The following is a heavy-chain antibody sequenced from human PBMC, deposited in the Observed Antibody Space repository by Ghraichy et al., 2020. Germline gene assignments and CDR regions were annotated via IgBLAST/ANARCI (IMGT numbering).Heavy chain of an antibody. CDR2: ISSSSSYI. J-gene: IGHJ3*01. CDR1: GFTFSSYS. CDR3: ARVGCSGGTCYSYDAFDV. D-gene: IGHD2-15*01. V-gene: IGHV3-21*01. Sequence: GGSLRLSCAASGFTFSSYSMNWVRQAPGKGLEWVSSISSSSSYIDYADSVKGRFIISRGNAKNSLYLQMNSLRAEDTAVYYCARVGCSGGTCYSYDAFDVWGQGTMVTVSS.